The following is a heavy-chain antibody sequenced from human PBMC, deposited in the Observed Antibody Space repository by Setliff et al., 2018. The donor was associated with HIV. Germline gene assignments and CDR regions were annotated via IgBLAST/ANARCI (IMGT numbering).Heavy chain of an antibody. CDR3: ARDDHYYDMGSILSDWFFDL. J-gene: IGHJ2*01. Sequence: SVKVSCKASGGTFRKYSTNWVRQAPGQGLEWMGGIIPIFGSTTYAQKFQDRVTITADESKDTVEMELSSLTSEDTAVYYCARDDHYYDMGSILSDWFFDLWDRGTLVTVSS. V-gene: IGHV1-69*13. CDR1: GGTFRKYS. CDR2: IIPIFGST. D-gene: IGHD3-22*01.